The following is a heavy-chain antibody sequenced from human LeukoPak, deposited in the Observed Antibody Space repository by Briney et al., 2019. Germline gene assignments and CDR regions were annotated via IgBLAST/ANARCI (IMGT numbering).Heavy chain of an antibody. CDR3: ASTDFWSGFGRFDP. J-gene: IGHJ5*02. CDR1: GGSISSGSYY. Sequence: ASQTLSLTCTVSGGSISSGSYYWSWIRQPAGKGLEWIRRIYTSGSTNYNPSLKSRVTISVDTSKNQFSLKLSSVTAADTAVYYCASTDFWSGFGRFDPWGQGTLVTVSS. V-gene: IGHV4-61*02. D-gene: IGHD3-3*01. CDR2: IYTSGST.